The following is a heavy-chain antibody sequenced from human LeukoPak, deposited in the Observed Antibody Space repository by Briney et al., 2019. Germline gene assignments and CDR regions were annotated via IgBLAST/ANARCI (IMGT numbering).Heavy chain of an antibody. J-gene: IGHJ4*02. CDR2: ISGSGGST. D-gene: IGHD2-2*01. Sequence: GGSLRLSCAASGFTFSSYAMSWVRQAPGKGLESGSAISGSGGSTYYADSVKGRFTISRDNSKNTLYLQMNSLRAEDTAVYYCAKDAPVNIVVVPAANSWGQGTLVTVSS. CDR1: GFTFSSYA. CDR3: AKDAPVNIVVVPAANS. V-gene: IGHV3-23*01.